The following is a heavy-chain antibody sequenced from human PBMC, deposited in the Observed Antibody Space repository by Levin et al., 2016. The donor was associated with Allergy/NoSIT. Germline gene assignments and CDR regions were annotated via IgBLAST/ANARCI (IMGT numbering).Heavy chain of an antibody. D-gene: IGHD6-6*01. J-gene: IGHJ6*02. CDR1: GGSVTSSSYY. V-gene: IGHV4-39*01. CDR3: ARHYYSSSRIYYYYGMDV. Sequence: SETLSLTCTVSGGSVTSSSYYWGWIRQPPGKGLEWIGSISYSGSTYYNPSLKSRATISVDTSKNQFSLKLSSVTAADTAVYYCARHYYSSSRIYYYYGMDVWGQGTTVTVSS. CDR2: ISYSGST.